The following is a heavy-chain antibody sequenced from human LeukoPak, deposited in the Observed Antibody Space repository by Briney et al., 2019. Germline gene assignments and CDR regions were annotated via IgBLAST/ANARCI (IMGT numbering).Heavy chain of an antibody. CDR1: GFTFSSYA. Sequence: GGSLRLSCAASGFTFSSYAMNWVRQAPGKGLEWVSAISGSGGSTYYADSVKGRFTSSRDNAKKMLFLQMTSLRAEDTAVYYCTRDFYSSSWDWGQGTLVTVSS. CDR3: TRDFYSSSWD. CDR2: ISGSGGST. J-gene: IGHJ1*01. D-gene: IGHD6-13*01. V-gene: IGHV3-23*01.